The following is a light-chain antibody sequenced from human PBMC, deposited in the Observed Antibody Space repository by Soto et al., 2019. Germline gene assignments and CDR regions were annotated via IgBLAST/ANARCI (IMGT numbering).Light chain of an antibody. Sequence: IVLTQSPSTLSWSPGERATLSCMGSQSVSNSYLAWYQQKPGQAPRLLIYGASSRATGIPDRFSGSGSGTDFTLTISRLEPEDFAVYYCQQYGSSPRTFGQGTKVDIK. J-gene: IGKJ1*01. CDR1: QSVSNSY. V-gene: IGKV3-20*01. CDR2: GAS. CDR3: QQYGSSPRT.